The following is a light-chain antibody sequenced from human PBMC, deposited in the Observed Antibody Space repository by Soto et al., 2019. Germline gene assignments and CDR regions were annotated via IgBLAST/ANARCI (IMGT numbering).Light chain of an antibody. CDR3: QQSYSTPRAIT. Sequence: DSQTTQSPSSLSASVGDRVTITSRAIQSISSYLNWYQQKPGKAPKLLIYAASSLQSGVPSRFSGSGSGTDSTLTISSLQPEDFATYYCQQSYSTPRAITFGQGTRLEI. J-gene: IGKJ5*01. V-gene: IGKV1-39*01. CDR1: QSISSY. CDR2: AAS.